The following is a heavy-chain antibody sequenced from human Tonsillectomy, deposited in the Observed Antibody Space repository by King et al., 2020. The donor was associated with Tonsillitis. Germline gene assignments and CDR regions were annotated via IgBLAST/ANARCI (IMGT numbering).Heavy chain of an antibody. CDR3: AKEGLRYFDWSFDAFEI. Sequence: VQLVESGGGLVQPGGSLRLSCVASGFTFSSYAMNWVRQASGKGLEWVSAISGSGGSTDYADPVKGRFTISRDNSKNTLYLQMNSLRAEDTAVYYCAKEGLRYFDWSFDAFEIWGQGTMVTVSS. J-gene: IGHJ3*02. D-gene: IGHD3-9*01. CDR1: GFTFSSYA. CDR2: ISGSGGST. V-gene: IGHV3-23*04.